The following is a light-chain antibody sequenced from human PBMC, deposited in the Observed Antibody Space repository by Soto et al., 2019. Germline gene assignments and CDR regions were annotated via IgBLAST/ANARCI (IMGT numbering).Light chain of an antibody. CDR3: QQYNGYWT. CDR1: QSIGSW. Sequence: DIQMTQSPSTLSASVGDRVTITCRASQSIGSWLAWYQQKPGKAPKLLIYKASSLESEVPSRFSGSGSGTEFTLTISSLQPDDFVTYYCQQYNGYWTFGQGTKVEIK. CDR2: KAS. J-gene: IGKJ1*01. V-gene: IGKV1-5*03.